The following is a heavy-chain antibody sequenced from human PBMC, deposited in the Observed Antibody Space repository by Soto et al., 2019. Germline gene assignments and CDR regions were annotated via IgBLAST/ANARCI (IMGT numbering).Heavy chain of an antibody. J-gene: IGHJ4*02. CDR1: GFTFSSYS. CDR3: ARDPQYSH. V-gene: IGHV3-21*01. Sequence: GGSLRLSCAASGFTFSSYSMSWVRQAPGKGLEWVSSISSSSNYIYCADSVKGRFTISRDNAKNSLYLQMNSLRAEDTAVYYCARDPQYSHWGQGTLVTVSS. CDR2: ISSSSNYI. D-gene: IGHD5-18*01.